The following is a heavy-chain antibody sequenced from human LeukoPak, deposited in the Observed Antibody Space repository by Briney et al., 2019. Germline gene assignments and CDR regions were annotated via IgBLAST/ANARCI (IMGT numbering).Heavy chain of an antibody. V-gene: IGHV3-23*01. D-gene: IGHD1-26*01. CDR1: GFTFSSYA. CDR3: ARGVVGGTRAFDI. J-gene: IGHJ3*02. Sequence: GGSLRLSCAASGFTFSSYAMSWVRQAPGKGLEWVSAISGSGGSTYYADSVKGRLTISRDNAKNSLYLQMNSLRAEDTAVYYCARGVVGGTRAFDIWGQGTLVTVSS. CDR2: ISGSGGST.